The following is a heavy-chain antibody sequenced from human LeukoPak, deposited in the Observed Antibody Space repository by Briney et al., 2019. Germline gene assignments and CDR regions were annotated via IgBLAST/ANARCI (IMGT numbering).Heavy chain of an antibody. CDR2: IYPGDSDT. CDR1: GYSFTNYW. D-gene: IGHD1-7*01. CDR3: ARHTTQSGTCAVGY. V-gene: IGHV5-51*01. J-gene: IGHJ4*02. Sequence: GESLKISCKGSGYSFTNYWIGLVRQMPGKGLEWMGIIYPGDSDTRYNPSFQGQVTISADKSISTAYLQWSSLKASDTAMYYCARHTTQSGTCAVGYWGQGTLVTVSS.